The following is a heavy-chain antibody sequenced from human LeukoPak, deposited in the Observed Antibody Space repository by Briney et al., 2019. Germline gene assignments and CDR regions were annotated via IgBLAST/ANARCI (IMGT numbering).Heavy chain of an antibody. J-gene: IGHJ4*02. V-gene: IGHV1-2*02. D-gene: IGHD3-22*01. Sequence: ASVKVSCKASGYTFNDYYIHWVRQGPRQGLEWMGWISPKSGVTNYEQKFQGRVTMARDTSLSTAYMELSSLRSDDTAVYFCARALGSYYDTSVYQAYWGQGTRVTVTS. CDR1: GYTFNDYY. CDR2: ISPKSGVT. CDR3: ARALGSYYDTSVYQAY.